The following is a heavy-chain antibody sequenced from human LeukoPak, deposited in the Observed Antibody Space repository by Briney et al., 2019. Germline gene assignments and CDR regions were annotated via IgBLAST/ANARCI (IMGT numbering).Heavy chain of an antibody. CDR1: GFTFSSYA. Sequence: GGSLRLSCAASGFTFSSYAMSWVRQAPGKGLEWVSAISGSGGSTYYADSVKDRFTISRDNSKNTLYLQMNSLRAEDTAVYYCANLNYYDSSMEDWGQGTLVTVSS. V-gene: IGHV3-23*01. CDR2: ISGSGGST. D-gene: IGHD3-22*01. J-gene: IGHJ4*02. CDR3: ANLNYYDSSMED.